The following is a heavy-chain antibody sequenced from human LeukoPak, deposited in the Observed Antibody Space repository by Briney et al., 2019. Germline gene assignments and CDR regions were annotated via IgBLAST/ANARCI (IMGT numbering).Heavy chain of an antibody. V-gene: IGHV3-23*01. CDR1: GFTFNTYA. CDR3: ARTPYCSSASCYTRYYFDL. CDR2: LFGSGGSR. J-gene: IGHJ4*02. Sequence: GGSLRLSCAASGFTFNTYAMSWVRQTPGKGLAWVSTLFGSGGSRYYADSVKGRFSISGDTSKNTLYLQMNSLRAEDTAVYHCARTPYCSSASCYTRYYFDLWGQGTLVSVSS. D-gene: IGHD2-2*02.